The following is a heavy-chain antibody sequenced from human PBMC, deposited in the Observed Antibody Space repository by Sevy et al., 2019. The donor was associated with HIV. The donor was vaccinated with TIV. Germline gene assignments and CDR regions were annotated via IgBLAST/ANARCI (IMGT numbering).Heavy chain of an antibody. J-gene: IGHJ4*02. Sequence: GGSLRLSCAASGFSFSKYWMSWVRQAPGKGLEWVANIKEDGSQKNYLESVKGRFTISRDNAKNLLYLQMNNLRADDTAVYYCARDPVILSGYPSHYFDYWGQGTLVTVSS. CDR3: ARDPVILSGYPSHYFDY. CDR2: IKEDGSQK. D-gene: IGHD3-9*01. V-gene: IGHV3-7*01. CDR1: GFSFSKYW.